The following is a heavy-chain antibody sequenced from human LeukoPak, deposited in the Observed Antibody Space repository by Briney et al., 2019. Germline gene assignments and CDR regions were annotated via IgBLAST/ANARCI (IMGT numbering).Heavy chain of an antibody. D-gene: IGHD1-14*01. CDR2: IYNSGST. J-gene: IGHJ3*02. CDR3: AREKAGYDAFDI. V-gene: IGHV4-59*01. CDR1: GGSISGYY. Sequence: SETLSLTCTVSGGSISGYYWSWIRQPPGKGLEWIGYIYNSGSTNYNPSLKSRVTISVDTSKNEIYLRLRSVTAADTAMYFCAREKAGYDAFDIWGQGTRVTVSS.